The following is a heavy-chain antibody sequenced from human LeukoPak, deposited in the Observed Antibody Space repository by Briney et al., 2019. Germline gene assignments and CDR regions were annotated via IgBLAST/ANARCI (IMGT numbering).Heavy chain of an antibody. CDR1: GGSISSYY. CDR3: ASQQQLVGYFDY. CDR2: IYYSGST. J-gene: IGHJ4*02. Sequence: SETLSLTCTVSGGSISSYYWSWIRQPPGKGLEWIGYIYYSGSTNYNPSLKSRVTISVDTSKNQFSLKLSSVTAADTAVYYCASQQQLVGYFDYWGQGTLVTVSS. D-gene: IGHD6-13*01. V-gene: IGHV4-59*01.